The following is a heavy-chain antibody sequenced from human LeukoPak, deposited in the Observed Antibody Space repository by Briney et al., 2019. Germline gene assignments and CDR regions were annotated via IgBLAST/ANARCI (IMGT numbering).Heavy chain of an antibody. J-gene: IGHJ4*02. CDR2: IKQDGSEE. V-gene: IGHV3-7*01. Sequence: GGSLRLSCAASGFTFSSYWMTWVRQAPGKGLEWVANIKQDGSEEYYVDSVKGRFTISRDNAKNSLYLQMNSLRAEDTAVYYCARDGLGSAFDYWGQGTLVTVSS. CDR1: GFTFSSYW. D-gene: IGHD3/OR15-3a*01. CDR3: ARDGLGSAFDY.